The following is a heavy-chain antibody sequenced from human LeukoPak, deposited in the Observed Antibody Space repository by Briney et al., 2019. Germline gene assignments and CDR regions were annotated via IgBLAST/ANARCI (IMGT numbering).Heavy chain of an antibody. Sequence: ASVKVSCKASGYTFTGYYMHWVRQAPGQGLEWMGWINPNSGGTNYAQKFQGRVTMTRDTSISTAHMELSRLRSDDTAVYYCARTYCSSTSCYVNWFDPWGQGTLVTVSS. J-gene: IGHJ5*02. CDR1: GYTFTGYY. CDR3: ARTYCSSTSCYVNWFDP. V-gene: IGHV1-2*02. D-gene: IGHD2-2*01. CDR2: INPNSGGT.